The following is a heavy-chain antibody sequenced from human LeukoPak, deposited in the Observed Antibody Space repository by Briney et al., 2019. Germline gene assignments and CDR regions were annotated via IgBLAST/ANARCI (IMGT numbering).Heavy chain of an antibody. CDR3: ARVSRLAFDAFDI. J-gene: IGHJ3*02. CDR2: IYYSGST. Sequence: SETLSLTCTVSGGSITTYYWSWIRQPPGKGLEWIGYIYYSGSTNFNPSLKRRVTISVDTSKNQFSLKLTSVTAADTAVYYCARVSRLAFDAFDIWGRGTMVTVSS. V-gene: IGHV4-59*01. CDR1: GGSITTYY. D-gene: IGHD2-21*01.